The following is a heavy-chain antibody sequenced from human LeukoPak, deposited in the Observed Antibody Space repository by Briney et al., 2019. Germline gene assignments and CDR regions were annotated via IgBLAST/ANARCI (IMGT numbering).Heavy chain of an antibody. CDR2: INTDGSTT. J-gene: IGHJ2*01. D-gene: IGHD3-10*01. Sequence: GGSLRLSCAASGFTLRSYTMNWVRQAPGRGLEWVSRINTDGSTTSYADSVRGRFTISRDNAENTVYLQMNSLGAEDTALYFCARVNTGNWYFDLWGRGTLVTVSS. CDR3: ARVNTGNWYFDL. CDR1: GFTLRSYT. V-gene: IGHV3-74*01.